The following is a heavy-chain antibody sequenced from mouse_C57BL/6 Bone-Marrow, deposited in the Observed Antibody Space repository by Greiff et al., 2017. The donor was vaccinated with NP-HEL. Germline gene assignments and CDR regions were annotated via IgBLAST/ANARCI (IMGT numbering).Heavy chain of an antibody. D-gene: IGHD4-1*01. CDR2: ISNGGGST. V-gene: IGHV5-12*01. CDR3: ASTGTKFAY. CDR1: GFTFSDYY. Sequence: EVKLVESGGGLVQPGGSLKLSCAASGFTFSDYYMYWVRQTPEKRLEWVAYISNGGGSTYYPDTVKGRFTISRDNAKNTLYLQMSRLKSEDTAMYYCASTGTKFAYWGQGTLVTVSA. J-gene: IGHJ3*01.